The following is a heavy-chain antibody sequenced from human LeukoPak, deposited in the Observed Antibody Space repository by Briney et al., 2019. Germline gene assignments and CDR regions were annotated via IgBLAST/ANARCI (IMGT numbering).Heavy chain of an antibody. V-gene: IGHV4-59*01. CDR1: GASISSYY. D-gene: IGHD3-10*01. Sequence: SETLSLTCTVSGASISSYYWSWIRQPPGKGLEWIGYIQYSGSTNYNPSLKSRVTISVDTSKNQYSLKLSSVTAADTAVYYCARDGSGTYYNDRLYSENWFDPWGQGTLVTVSS. CDR2: IQYSGST. CDR3: ARDGSGTYYNDRLYSENWFDP. J-gene: IGHJ5*02.